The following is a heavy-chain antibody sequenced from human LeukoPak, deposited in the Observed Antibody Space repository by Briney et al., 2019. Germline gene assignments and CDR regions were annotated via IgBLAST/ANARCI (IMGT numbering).Heavy chain of an antibody. CDR1: GASINSGGYY. V-gene: IGHV4-31*03. CDR2: IYYSGNT. CDR3: ARGTSRNAFDI. J-gene: IGHJ3*02. D-gene: IGHD2-8*01. Sequence: PSETLSLTCTVSGASINSGGYYWTWIRQPAGKGLEWIGYIYYSGNTYYNPSLKSRLTIFLDTSKIQFSLNLSSVTAADTAVYYCARGTSRNAFDIWGQGTMVTVSS.